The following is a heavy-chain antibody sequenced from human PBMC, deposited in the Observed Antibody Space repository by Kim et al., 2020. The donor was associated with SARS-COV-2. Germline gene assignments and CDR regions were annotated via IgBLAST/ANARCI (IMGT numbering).Heavy chain of an antibody. CDR1: GGSISSGGYY. D-gene: IGHD4-17*01. CDR2: IYYSGST. Sequence: SETLSLTCTVSGGSISSGGYYWSWIRQHPGKGLEWIGYIYYSGSTYYNPSLKSRVTISVDTSKNQFSLKLSSVTAADTAVYYCARRDYGDSYDAFDIWGQGTMVTVSS. J-gene: IGHJ3*02. CDR3: ARRDYGDSYDAFDI. V-gene: IGHV4-31*03.